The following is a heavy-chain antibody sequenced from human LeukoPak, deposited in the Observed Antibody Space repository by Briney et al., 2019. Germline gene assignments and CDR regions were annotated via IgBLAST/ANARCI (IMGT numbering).Heavy chain of an antibody. V-gene: IGHV3-23*01. CDR2: ISGSGGST. Sequence: GGSPRLSCAASGFTFSSYAMSWVRQAPGKGLEWVSAISGSGGSTYYADSVKGRFTISRDNSKHTLYLQMNSLRAEDTAVYYCAKGDYDSSGPLNYYFDYWGQGTLVTVSS. J-gene: IGHJ4*02. D-gene: IGHD3-22*01. CDR1: GFTFSSYA. CDR3: AKGDYDSSGPLNYYFDY.